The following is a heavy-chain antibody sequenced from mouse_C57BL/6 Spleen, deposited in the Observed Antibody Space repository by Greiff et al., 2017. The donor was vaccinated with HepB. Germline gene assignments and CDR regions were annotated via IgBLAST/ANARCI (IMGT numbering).Heavy chain of an antibody. V-gene: IGHV1-54*01. Sequence: QVHVKQSGAELVRPGTSVKVSCKASGYAFTNYLIEWVKQRPGQGLEWIGVINPGSGGTNYNEKFKGKATLTADKSSSTAYMQLSSLTSEDSAVYFCARDSSGYVGYAMDYWGQGTSVTVSS. D-gene: IGHD3-2*02. J-gene: IGHJ4*01. CDR3: ARDSSGYVGYAMDY. CDR2: INPGSGGT. CDR1: GYAFTNYL.